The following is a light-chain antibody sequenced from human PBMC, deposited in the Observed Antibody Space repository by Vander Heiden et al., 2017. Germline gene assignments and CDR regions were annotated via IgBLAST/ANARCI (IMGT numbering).Light chain of an antibody. CDR1: QSVTNDY. V-gene: IGKV3-20*01. CDR2: FAS. Sequence: EVVLTQSPGTLSLSPGERATLSCRASQSVTNDYLAWYQQKPGQAPRLLISFASSRATGIPERFSGSGSGTDFTLTISRLEPEDFAVYFCQQYGSSHTFGQGTTLEIK. CDR3: QQYGSSHT. J-gene: IGKJ2*01.